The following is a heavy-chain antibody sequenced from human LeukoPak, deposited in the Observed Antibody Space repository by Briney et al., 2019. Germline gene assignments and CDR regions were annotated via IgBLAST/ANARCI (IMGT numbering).Heavy chain of an antibody. D-gene: IGHD3-10*01. Sequence: GGSLRLSCAASGFTVSSNYMSWVRQAPGKGLEWVSVIYSGGSTYYADSVKGRLIISRDNSKNTLYLQMSSLRAEDTAVYYCVKDRAGYYGSGSLFDYWGQGTLVTVSS. CDR1: GFTVSSNY. V-gene: IGHV3-53*05. J-gene: IGHJ4*02. CDR3: VKDRAGYYGSGSLFDY. CDR2: IYSGGST.